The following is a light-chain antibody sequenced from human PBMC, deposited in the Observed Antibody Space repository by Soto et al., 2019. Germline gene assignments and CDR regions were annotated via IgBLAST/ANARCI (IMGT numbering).Light chain of an antibody. V-gene: IGKV1-5*03. Sequence: DIQMTQSPSSLAASFADRVTITCRASQTISSWLAWYQQKPGKAPKLLIYKASTLKSGVPSRFRGSGSGTEFTLTISSLQPDDFATYYCQHYNSYSEAFGQGTKVDIK. CDR3: QHYNSYSEA. CDR2: KAS. J-gene: IGKJ1*01. CDR1: QTISSW.